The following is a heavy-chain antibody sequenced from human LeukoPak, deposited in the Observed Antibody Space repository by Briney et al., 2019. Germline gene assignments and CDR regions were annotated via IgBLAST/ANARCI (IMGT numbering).Heavy chain of an antibody. CDR1: GFNFSSYW. J-gene: IGHJ4*02. CDR2: IKQEGSEK. CDR3: AREGGGLDY. D-gene: IGHD2-15*01. Sequence: GGSLRLSCAASGFNFSSYWMSWVRQAPGKGLEWVANIKQEGSEKYYVDSVKGRFTISRDNAKNSLYLQMNSLRAEDTAVYYCAREGGGLDYWGQGTLVTVSS. V-gene: IGHV3-7*01.